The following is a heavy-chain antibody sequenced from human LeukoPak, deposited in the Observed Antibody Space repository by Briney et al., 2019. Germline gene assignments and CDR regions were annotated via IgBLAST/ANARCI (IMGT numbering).Heavy chain of an antibody. CDR1: GFTFSAYS. V-gene: IGHV3-11*03. J-gene: IGHJ4*02. CDR3: VGPPCLRGGYCSTHS. D-gene: IGHD2-2*01. Sequence: GGSLRLSWAASGFTFSAYSRTWIRKAPGKGLEGVSYISSGGEDTLYADSVTGRFTISRANAKNSLYLQMNSLTAEDTAVYYCVGPPCLRGGYCSTHSWGQGTLVTVDS. CDR2: ISSGGEDT.